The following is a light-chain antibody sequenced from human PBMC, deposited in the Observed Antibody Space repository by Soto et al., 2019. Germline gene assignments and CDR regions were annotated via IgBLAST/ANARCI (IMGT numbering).Light chain of an antibody. J-gene: IGKJ4*01. CDR2: DAS. V-gene: IGKV3-11*01. Sequence: ATPSWARGDRATGTCSASQSVSTSLVWYQQKPGQAPRLLIYDASTRATGIPDRFSGRGSGTDFTLTISSLEPEDFAVYYCQQRRSWLTFGGGTKVDIK. CDR3: QQRRSWLT. CDR1: QSVSTS.